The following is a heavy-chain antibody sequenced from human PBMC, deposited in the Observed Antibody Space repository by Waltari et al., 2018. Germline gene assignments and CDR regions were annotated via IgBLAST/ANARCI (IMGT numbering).Heavy chain of an antibody. J-gene: IGHJ6*03. V-gene: IGHV3-72*01. CDR2: TINQANSYST. CDR1: GFTFSDHY. Sequence: EVQLVESGGGLVQPGGSLRLSCAASGFTFSDHYMHWVRQAPGTGLEGVGRTINQANSYSTEYASSVKGIFTTSRDDSNNSLYLQMNSLKTEDTAVYYCARERYYDFWRGYRVYYYYMDVWGKGTTVTVSS. CDR3: ARERYYDFWRGYRVYYYYMDV. D-gene: IGHD3-3*01.